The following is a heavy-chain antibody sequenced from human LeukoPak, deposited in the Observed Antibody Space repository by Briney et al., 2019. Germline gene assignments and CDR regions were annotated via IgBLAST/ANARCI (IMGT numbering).Heavy chain of an antibody. J-gene: IGHJ4*02. D-gene: IGHD6-6*01. CDR1: GFTFSSYG. CDR3: ARARSSSDNYFDY. CDR2: IRYDGSNK. Sequence: GGSLRLSCAASGFTFSSYGMHWVRQAPGKGLEWVAFIRYDGSNKYYADPVKGRFTISRDNSKNTLYLQMNSLRAEDTAVYYCARARSSSDNYFDYWGQGTLVTVSS. V-gene: IGHV3-30*02.